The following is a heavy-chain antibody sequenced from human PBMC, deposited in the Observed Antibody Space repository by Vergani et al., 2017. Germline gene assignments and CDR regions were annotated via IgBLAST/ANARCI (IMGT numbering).Heavy chain of an antibody. J-gene: IGHJ4*02. CDR2: IFWNDDK. D-gene: IGHD3-9*01. Sequence: QVTLKESGPVLVKPTETLTLTCTVSGFSLSNARMGVSWIRQPPGKALEWLAHIFWNDDKRYSPSLKSRLTITKDTSKNQVVLTMTSMDPVDTPTYYCAHSRRYFDWPQWGNFDYWGQGTLVTVSS. V-gene: IGHV2-26*01. CDR3: AHSRRYFDWPQWGNFDY. CDR1: GFSLSNARMG.